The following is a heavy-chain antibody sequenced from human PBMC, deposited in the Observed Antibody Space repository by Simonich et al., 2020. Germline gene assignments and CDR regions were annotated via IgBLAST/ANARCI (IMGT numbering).Heavy chain of an antibody. CDR3: ARWIAVAGTGAYGMDV. CDR2: ISSSSSYI. CDR1: GFTFSSYS. J-gene: IGHJ6*02. Sequence: EVQLVESGGGLVKPGGSLRLSCAASGFTFSSYSMNWVRQAPGKGLEGVSSISSSSSYINYADSVKGRFTISRDNAKNSLYLQMNSLRAEDTAVYYCARWIAVAGTGAYGMDVWGQGTTVTVSS. V-gene: IGHV3-21*01. D-gene: IGHD6-19*01.